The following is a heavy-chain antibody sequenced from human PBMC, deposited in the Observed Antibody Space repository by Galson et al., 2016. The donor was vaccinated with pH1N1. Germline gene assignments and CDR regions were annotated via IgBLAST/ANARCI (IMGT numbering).Heavy chain of an antibody. D-gene: IGHD2-15*01. J-gene: IGHJ6*02. CDR1: GYTFTSYY. V-gene: IGHV1-8*02. CDR3: ARSCSGGGCYPNYFYYAMDV. CDR2: MNPNSGNT. Sequence: SVKVSCKASGYTFTSYYMHWVRQATGQGLEWMGWMNPNSGNTGYAQKFQGRITLTRNTSISTAYMELNSLRSEDTAVYYCARSCSGGGCYPNYFYYAMDVWGQGTTVTVSS.